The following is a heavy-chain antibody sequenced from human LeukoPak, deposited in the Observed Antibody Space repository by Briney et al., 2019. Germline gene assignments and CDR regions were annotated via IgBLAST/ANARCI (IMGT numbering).Heavy chain of an antibody. V-gene: IGHV1-2*02. Sequence: ASVKVSCKASGYTFTGYYMNWVRQAPGQGLEWMGWINPNSGGTNYAQKFQGRVTMTRDTSISTAYMELSRLRSDDTAVYYCALMSGSYPDAFDIWGQGTMVTVSS. D-gene: IGHD1-26*01. CDR3: ALMSGSYPDAFDI. CDR1: GYTFTGYY. J-gene: IGHJ3*02. CDR2: INPNSGGT.